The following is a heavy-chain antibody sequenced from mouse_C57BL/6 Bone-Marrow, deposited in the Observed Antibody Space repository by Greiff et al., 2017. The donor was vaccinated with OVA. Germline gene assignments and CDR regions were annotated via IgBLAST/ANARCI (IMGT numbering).Heavy chain of an antibody. D-gene: IGHD1-1*01. J-gene: IGHJ4*01. CDR1: GFTFSSYA. CDR2: ISDGGSYT. V-gene: IGHV5-4*01. Sequence: DVMLVESGAGLVKPGGSLKLSCAASGFTFSSYAMSWVRQTPEKRLEWVATISDGGSYTYYPDNVKGRFTISRDNAKNNLYLQMSHLKSEDTAMYYCARDEGTTVAMDYWGQGTSVTVSS. CDR3: ARDEGTTVAMDY.